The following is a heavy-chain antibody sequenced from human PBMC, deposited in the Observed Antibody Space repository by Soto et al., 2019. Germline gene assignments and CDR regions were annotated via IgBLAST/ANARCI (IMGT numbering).Heavy chain of an antibody. CDR2: SSYNGGT. CDR3: ARRSIEVVWRGFDF. CDR1: TDSSSFTNSY. D-gene: IGHD2-21*01. Sequence: SETLSLTCTVSTDSSSFTNSYWGWIRRPPGKGLQWIGSSSYNGGTFYNPSLKGRVVISFDTSKKQSSLQVTSVTAADTAVYFCARRSIEVVWRGFDFWGQGSQVTVYS. V-gene: IGHV4-39*01. J-gene: IGHJ4*02.